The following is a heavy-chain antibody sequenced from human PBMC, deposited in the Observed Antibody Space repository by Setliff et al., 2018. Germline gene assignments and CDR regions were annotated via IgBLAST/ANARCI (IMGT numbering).Heavy chain of an antibody. Sequence: ASVKVFCKASGGTFSSYGISWVRQAPGQGLEWMGGTIPIFGSTNYAQKFQDRVTIITDESTSTAYMELRSLRTEDTAVYYCAREGVDTRSSTDYRYYMDVWGKGTTVTVSS. D-gene: IGHD5-18*01. CDR2: TIPIFGST. CDR1: GGTFSSYG. V-gene: IGHV1-69*05. CDR3: AREGVDTRSSTDYRYYMDV. J-gene: IGHJ6*03.